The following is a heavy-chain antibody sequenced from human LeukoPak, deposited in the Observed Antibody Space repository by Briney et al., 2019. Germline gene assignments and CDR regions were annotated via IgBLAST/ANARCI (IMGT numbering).Heavy chain of an antibody. CDR1: RGTFSSYA. Sequence: SVKVSCKASRGTFSSYAISWVRQAPGQGLEWMGGIIPIFGTANYAQKFQGRVTITADVSTSTAYMELSSLRSEDTAVYYCARVLGDIVVVPAAQHYYYYCGMDVWGQGTTVTVSS. D-gene: IGHD2-2*01. CDR2: IIPIFGTA. J-gene: IGHJ6*02. V-gene: IGHV1-69*13. CDR3: ARVLGDIVVVPAAQHYYYYCGMDV.